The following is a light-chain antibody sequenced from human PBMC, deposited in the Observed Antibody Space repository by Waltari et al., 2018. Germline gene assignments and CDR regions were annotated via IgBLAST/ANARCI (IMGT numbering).Light chain of an antibody. V-gene: IGLV3-21*04. CDR1: NIGSKS. CDR3: HVWDSSSDHPWV. J-gene: IGLJ3*02. Sequence: SYVLTQPPSVSVAPGKTARITCGGNNIGSKSVHWYQQKPGQAPVLVIYDDSDRPSGSPGRLSGSNSGNTATLTISRVEAGDEADYYCHVWDSSSDHPWVFGGGTKLTVL. CDR2: DDS.